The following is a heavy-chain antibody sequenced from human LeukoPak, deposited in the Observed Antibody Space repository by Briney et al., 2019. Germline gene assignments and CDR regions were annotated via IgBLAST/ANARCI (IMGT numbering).Heavy chain of an antibody. D-gene: IGHD3-10*01. CDR1: GGTLSSYA. Sequence: ASVKVSCKASGGTLSSYAISWVRQAPGQGLEWMGRIIPILGIGNYAQKFQGRVTITADKSTSTAYMELSSLRSEDTAVYYCARPSTMRPWGQGTLLTLSS. CDR3: ARPSTMRP. V-gene: IGHV1-69*04. J-gene: IGHJ5*02. CDR2: IIPILGIG.